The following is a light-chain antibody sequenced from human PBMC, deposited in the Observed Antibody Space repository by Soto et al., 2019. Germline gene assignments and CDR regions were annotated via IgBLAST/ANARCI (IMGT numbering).Light chain of an antibody. CDR1: SSYVGGYNY. V-gene: IGLV2-11*01. Sequence: QSALTQPRSVSGSPGQSLTISCTGTSSYVGGYNYVSWYQQYPGKVPKLMIYDVTKRPSGVPDRFSGSKSGNTASLTISGLQAEDEADYYCCSHAGSYTYVFGNGTKVTVL. CDR2: DVT. CDR3: CSHAGSYTYV. J-gene: IGLJ1*01.